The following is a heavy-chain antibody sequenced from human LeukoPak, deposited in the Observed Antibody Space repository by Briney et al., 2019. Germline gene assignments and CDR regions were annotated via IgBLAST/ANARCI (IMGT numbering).Heavy chain of an antibody. CDR2: ISSSGSTI. V-gene: IGHV3-48*03. J-gene: IGHJ4*02. CDR1: GFTFSSYE. CDR3: ASHSKRKIIDY. D-gene: IGHD1-1*01. Sequence: GGSLRLSCAASGFTFSSYEMNRVRQAPGKGLEWVSYISSSGSTIYYADSVKGRFTISRDNAKNSLYLQMNSLRAEDTAVYYCASHSKRKIIDYWGQGTLVTVSS.